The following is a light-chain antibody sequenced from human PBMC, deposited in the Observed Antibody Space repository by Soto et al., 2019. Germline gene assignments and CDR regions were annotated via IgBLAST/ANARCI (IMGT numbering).Light chain of an antibody. J-gene: IGKJ1*01. V-gene: IGKV3-15*01. CDR1: QNIDSH. CDR3: QQYDEWPLT. Sequence: ILMTQSPATLSVSPGERATLSCRARQNIDSHLAWYQQKPGQAPRVVIFGASTRATGIAARFSGRGSGTDFTLTITSLQSEDFAVYYCQQYDEWPLTFGQGTKVEI. CDR2: GAS.